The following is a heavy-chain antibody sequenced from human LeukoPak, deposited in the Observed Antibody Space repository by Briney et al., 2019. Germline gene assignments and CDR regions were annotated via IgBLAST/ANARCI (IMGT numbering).Heavy chain of an antibody. V-gene: IGHV3-49*04. CDR2: IRSKAYGATT. CDR1: GFTFGVYA. Sequence: GRSLRLSCTTSGFTFGVYAMSWVRQAPGKGLEWVGFIRSKAYGATTEYAASVKGRFTISRDDSKSIAYLQMNSLKTDDTAVYYCSIAAAEYWGQGTLVTVSS. CDR3: SIAAAEY. D-gene: IGHD6-13*01. J-gene: IGHJ4*02.